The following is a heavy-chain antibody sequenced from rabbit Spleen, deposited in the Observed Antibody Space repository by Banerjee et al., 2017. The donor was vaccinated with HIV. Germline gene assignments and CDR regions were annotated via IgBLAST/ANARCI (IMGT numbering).Heavy chain of an antibody. D-gene: IGHD1-1*01. J-gene: IGHJ4*01. CDR3: ARASGASNGYNNGHFDL. V-gene: IGHV1S40*01. Sequence: QSLEESGGDLVKPGASLTLTCTASGFSFSGIYCMCWVRQAPGKGLEWIACIYGGDGRTHYATWAKGRFTISKSSSTTATLQMTSLTAADTATYFCARASGASNGYNNGHFDLWGPGTLVTVS. CDR1: GFSFSGIYC. CDR2: IYGGDGRT.